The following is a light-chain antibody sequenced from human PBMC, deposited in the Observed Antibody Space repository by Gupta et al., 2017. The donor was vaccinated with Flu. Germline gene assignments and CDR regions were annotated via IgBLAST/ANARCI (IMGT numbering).Light chain of an antibody. V-gene: IGKV3-20*01. CDR2: GAS. CDR1: QSVSSSY. Sequence: ELVLTHSPGTLSLSPGERATLACRASQSVSSSYLAWYQQTPGQAPRLLTYGASSRATGIPDRFSGSGSGTDFTLTISRLEPEYFAVYYCQQYGSSPYTFGQGTKVEIK. CDR3: QQYGSSPYT. J-gene: IGKJ2*01.